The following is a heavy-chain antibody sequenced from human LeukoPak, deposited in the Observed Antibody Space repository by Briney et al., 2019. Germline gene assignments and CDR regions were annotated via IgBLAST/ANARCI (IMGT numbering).Heavy chain of an antibody. V-gene: IGHV3-30*03. CDR3: ARDLLSEGPYQLLSALYYYYGMDV. CDR2: ISYDGSNK. D-gene: IGHD2-2*01. Sequence: GGSLRLSCAGSGFTLSTYGMHWVRQAPGKGLEWVAVISYDGSNKYYADSVKGRFTISRDNSKNTLYLQMNSLRAEDTAVYYCARDLLSEGPYQLLSALYYYYGMDVWGQGTTVTVSS. CDR1: GFTLSTYG. J-gene: IGHJ6*02.